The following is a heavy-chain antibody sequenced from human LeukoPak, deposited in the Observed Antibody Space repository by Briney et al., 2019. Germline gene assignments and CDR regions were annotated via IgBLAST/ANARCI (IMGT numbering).Heavy chain of an antibody. D-gene: IGHD4-23*01. CDR3: ARDKAVTTEVTQHFQH. CDR1: GYTFTNYG. Sequence: ASVKVSCKASGYTFTNYGITWVRQAPGQGLDWMGWISTYNGNTNYAQKLQGRVAMTTDTSTRTAYMELRSLRSDDTAVYYCARDKAVTTEVTQHFQHWGQGTLVTVSS. CDR2: ISTYNGNT. J-gene: IGHJ1*01. V-gene: IGHV1-18*01.